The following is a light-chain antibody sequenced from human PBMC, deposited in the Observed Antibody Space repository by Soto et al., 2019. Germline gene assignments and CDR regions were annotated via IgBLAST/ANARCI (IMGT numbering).Light chain of an antibody. CDR1: SSDVGAYNY. CDR3: SSYTSSRTLV. J-gene: IGLJ1*01. CDR2: EVS. V-gene: IGLV2-14*01. Sequence: QSALTQPASVSGSPGQSITISCTGTSSDVGAYNYVSWYQQHPGKAPKLMIYEVSNRPSGVSHRFSGSKSDNTASLTISGLQTDDEADYHCSSYTSSRTLVFGTGTKVTVL.